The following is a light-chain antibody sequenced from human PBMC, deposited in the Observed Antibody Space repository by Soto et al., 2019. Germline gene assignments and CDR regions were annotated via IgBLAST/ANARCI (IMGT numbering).Light chain of an antibody. Sequence: DIQMTQSPSTLSASVGDRVTITCRASQSINQWLAWYQQRPGKAPKLLISKASTLESGVPSRFSGSGSGTEFTLTISRLQPDDFATYYSQQYSTYSRTFGQGTKVEIK. V-gene: IGKV1-5*03. CDR1: QSINQW. CDR2: KAS. CDR3: QQYSTYSRT. J-gene: IGKJ1*01.